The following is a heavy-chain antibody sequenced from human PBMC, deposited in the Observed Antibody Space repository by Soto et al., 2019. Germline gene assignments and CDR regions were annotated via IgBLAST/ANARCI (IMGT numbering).Heavy chain of an antibody. Sequence: GGSLRLSCAASGFTFSSNSMNWVRQAPGKGLEWISYISSSSSTIYADSVKGRFTISRDNAKNSLYLQMNSLRDEDTAVYYCARVIWSSHLTSDLWGQGTLVTVSS. CDR3: ARVIWSSHLTSDL. V-gene: IGHV3-48*02. J-gene: IGHJ5*02. D-gene: IGHD3-3*01. CDR1: GFTFSSNS. CDR2: ISSSSSTI.